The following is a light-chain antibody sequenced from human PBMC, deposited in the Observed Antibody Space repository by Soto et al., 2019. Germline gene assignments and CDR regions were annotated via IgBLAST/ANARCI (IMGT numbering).Light chain of an antibody. J-gene: IGLJ3*02. CDR1: SSYVGGYNY. CDR2: DVS. CDR3: CSYAGRYTWV. Sequence: QSALTQPRSVSGSPGQSVTISCTGTSSYVGGYNYVSWYQQHPGKAPKLMIYDVSKRPSGVPDRFSGSKSGNTASLTISGLQAEDEADYYCCSYAGRYTWVFGGGTKLTVL. V-gene: IGLV2-11*01.